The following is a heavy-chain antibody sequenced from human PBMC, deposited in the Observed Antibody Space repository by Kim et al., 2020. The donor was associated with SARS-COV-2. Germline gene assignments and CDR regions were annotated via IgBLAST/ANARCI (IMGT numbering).Heavy chain of an antibody. CDR2: INSDGSST. J-gene: IGHJ6*02. CDR3: ARGSVPQGHKIYYYYGMDV. V-gene: IGHV3-74*01. CDR1: GFTFSSYW. Sequence: GGSLRLSCAASGFTFSSYWMHWVRQAPGKGLVWVSRINSDGSSTSYADSVKGRFTISRDNAKNTLYLQMNSLRAEDTAVYYCARGSVPQGHKIYYYYGMDVWGQGTTVTVSS.